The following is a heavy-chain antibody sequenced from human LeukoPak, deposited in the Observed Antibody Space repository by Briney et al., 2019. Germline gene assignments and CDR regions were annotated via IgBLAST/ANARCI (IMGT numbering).Heavy chain of an antibody. D-gene: IGHD6-19*01. V-gene: IGHV1-46*01. CDR3: AKDRSSGWYIYGMDV. Sequence: ASVKVSCKASGYTFTSYYMHWVRQAPGQGLEWMGIINPSGGSTSYAQKFQGRVTMTRDTSTSTVYMELSSLRSEDTAVYYCAKDRSSGWYIYGMDVWGQGTTVTVSS. CDR1: GYTFTSYY. J-gene: IGHJ6*02. CDR2: INPSGGST.